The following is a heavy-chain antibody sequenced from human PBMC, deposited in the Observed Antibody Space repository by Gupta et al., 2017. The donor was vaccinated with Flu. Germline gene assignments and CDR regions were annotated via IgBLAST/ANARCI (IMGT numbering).Heavy chain of an antibody. CDR1: GFTFSEHY. V-gene: IGHV3-72*01. Sequence: RLVESGGGLVQPGGSLRLSCVVSGFTFSEHYLDWIRQAPGKGLEWVGRNRNKANSYTTEYAASVKDRFTITRDDSKSSLYLQMNSLKNEDTAVYYCSRGETGPSPPGRNDCWGQGTLVTVSS. J-gene: IGHJ4*02. D-gene: IGHD1-14*01. CDR3: SRGETGPSPPGRNDC. CDR2: NRNKANSYTT.